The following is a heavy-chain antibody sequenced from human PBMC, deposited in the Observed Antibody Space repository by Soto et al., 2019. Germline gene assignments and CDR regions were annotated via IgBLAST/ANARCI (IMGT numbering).Heavy chain of an antibody. Sequence: QVQLQESGSGLVKSSQTLSLTCTVSGGSISRGGYYWSWIRQHPGKGLEWIGYIYHSGSTYYNPSIKSRVTSSVDTSKHQFSLNLSSVTAADTAVYYCARSRIEQSFFDNWGQGTLVTVSS. D-gene: IGHD2-21*01. J-gene: IGHJ4*02. V-gene: IGHV4-31*03. CDR1: GGSISRGGYY. CDR2: IYHSGST. CDR3: ARSRIEQSFFDN.